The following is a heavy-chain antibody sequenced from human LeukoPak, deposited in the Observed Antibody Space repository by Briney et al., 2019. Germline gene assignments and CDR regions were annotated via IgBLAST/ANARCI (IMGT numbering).Heavy chain of an antibody. Sequence: ASVKVSCKASGYTFTGYYMHWVRQAPGQGLEWMGWISAYNGNTNYAQKLQGRVTMTTDTSTSTAYMELRSLRSDDTAVYYCARRRSTSCYAFDIWGQGTMVTVSS. D-gene: IGHD2-2*01. CDR2: ISAYNGNT. CDR3: ARRRSTSCYAFDI. CDR1: GYTFTGYY. J-gene: IGHJ3*02. V-gene: IGHV1-18*04.